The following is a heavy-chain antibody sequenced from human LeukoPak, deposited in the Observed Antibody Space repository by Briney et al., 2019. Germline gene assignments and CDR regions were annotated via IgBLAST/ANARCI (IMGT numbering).Heavy chain of an antibody. CDR2: IYYSGST. CDR1: GGSISSYY. D-gene: IGHD1-14*01. J-gene: IGHJ4*02. CDR3: ARQPANLYFDY. V-gene: IGHV4-59*01. Sequence: SETLSLTCTVSGGSISSYYWSWIRQPPGKGLEWIGYIYYSGSTNYNPSLKSRVTISVDPSKNQFSLKLSSVTAADTAVYYCARQPANLYFDYWGQGALVTVSS.